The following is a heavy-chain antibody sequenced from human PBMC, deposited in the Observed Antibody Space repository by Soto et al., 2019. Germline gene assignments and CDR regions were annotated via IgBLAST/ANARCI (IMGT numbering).Heavy chain of an antibody. CDR3: ARVGGYSGDY. V-gene: IGHV4-38-2*01. D-gene: IGHD3-22*01. CDR1: GYSISSGYY. J-gene: IGHJ4*02. Sequence: SVTLSLTCAVSGYSISSGYYWGWIRQPPGKGLEWIGSIYHSGSTYYNPSLKSRVTISVDTSKNQFSLKLSSVTAADTAVYYCARVGGYSGDYWGQGTLVTVSS. CDR2: IYHSGST.